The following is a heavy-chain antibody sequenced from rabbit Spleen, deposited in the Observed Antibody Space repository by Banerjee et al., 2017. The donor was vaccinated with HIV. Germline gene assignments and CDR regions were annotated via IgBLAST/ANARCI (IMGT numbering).Heavy chain of an antibody. D-gene: IGHD1-1*01. V-gene: IGHV1S40*01. CDR2: IYVGGSATT. Sequence: QSLEESGGDLVKPGASLTLTCTASGFTLSSYWMCWVRQAPGKGLEWIACIYVGGSATTYYANWAKGRFTISKASSTTVTLQMTSLTAADTATYFCVRARPYPFVLWGPGTLVTVS. J-gene: IGHJ6*01. CDR1: GFTLSSYW. CDR3: VRARPYPFVL.